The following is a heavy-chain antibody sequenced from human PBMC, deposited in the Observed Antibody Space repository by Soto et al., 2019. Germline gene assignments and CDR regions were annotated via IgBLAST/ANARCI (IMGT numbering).Heavy chain of an antibody. CDR1: GGSISRGGYY. J-gene: IGHJ4*02. CDR2: IYYSRST. Sequence: TLPLPCTVSGGSISRGGYYWGWICQHQGKGLEWSGYIYYSRSTYYSPSLHSRVTTSVDTPRIQCSLKLSSETAADTAVYSCTIAVSWNNVSDYWGQGTLVTVSS. D-gene: IGHD1-1*01. CDR3: TIAVSWNNVSDY. V-gene: IGHV4-31*03.